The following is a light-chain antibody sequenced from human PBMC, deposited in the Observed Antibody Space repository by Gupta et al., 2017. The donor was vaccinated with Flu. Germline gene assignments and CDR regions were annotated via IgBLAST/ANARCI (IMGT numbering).Light chain of an antibody. CDR2: WSS. V-gene: IGKV4-1*01. J-gene: IGKJ1*01. Sequence: DIVMTQSPDSLAVSLGERATINCKSSQSVLYSKDYLAWYQQKPGQPPKLLIYWSSTRESGVPDRFSGIGSGTDFTLTISSLQAEDVAVYYCQQYYISPPTFGQGTKVEIK. CDR1: QSVLYSKDY. CDR3: QQYYISPPT.